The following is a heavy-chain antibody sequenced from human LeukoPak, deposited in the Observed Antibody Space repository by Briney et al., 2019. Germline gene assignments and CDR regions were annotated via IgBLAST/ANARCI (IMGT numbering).Heavy chain of an antibody. D-gene: IGHD5-24*01. Sequence: ASVKVSCKASGGTFSSYAIRWVRQAPGQGLEWMGGIIPIFGTANYAQKFQGRVTITTDESTSTAYMELSSLRSEDTAVYYCARRSTERWLQRRGIDAFDIWGQGTMVTVSS. CDR2: IIPIFGTA. CDR1: GGTFSSYA. CDR3: ARRSTERWLQRRGIDAFDI. V-gene: IGHV1-69*05. J-gene: IGHJ3*02.